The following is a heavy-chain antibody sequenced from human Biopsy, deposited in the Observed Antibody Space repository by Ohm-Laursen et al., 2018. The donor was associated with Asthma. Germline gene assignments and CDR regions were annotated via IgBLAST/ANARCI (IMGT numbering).Heavy chain of an antibody. J-gene: IGHJ4*01. CDR3: AKRRGYSDFNDFDY. V-gene: IGHV3-30*02. D-gene: IGHD4-11*01. CDR2: IWYDGSNT. Sequence: SLRLSCTASGFTFSSYGMHWVRQAPGKGLEWVAIIWYDGSNTYYADSVKGRFALSRDNSQNTLYLQMISLRTDDTAVYYCAKRRGYSDFNDFDYWGHGTLVTVSS. CDR1: GFTFSSYG.